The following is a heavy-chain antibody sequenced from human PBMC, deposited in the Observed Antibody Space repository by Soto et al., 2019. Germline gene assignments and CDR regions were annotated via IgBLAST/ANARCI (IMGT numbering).Heavy chain of an antibody. J-gene: IGHJ4*02. CDR1: GGSISTSNW. CDR3: VRSKGVGAYDFGY. Sequence: QVQLQESGPGLVKPSGTLSLTCAVSGGSISTSNWWSWVRQPPGKGLEWIGDIYHSGSANYNPSLKSRVTISVDKSKNQFCLKLSSVAAADTAVYYCVRSKGVGAYDFGYWGQGTLVTVSS. V-gene: IGHV4-4*02. D-gene: IGHD1-26*01. CDR2: IYHSGSA.